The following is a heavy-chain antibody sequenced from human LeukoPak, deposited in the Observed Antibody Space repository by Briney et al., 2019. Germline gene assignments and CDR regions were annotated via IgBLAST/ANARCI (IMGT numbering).Heavy chain of an antibody. CDR2: IWFDGTNK. D-gene: IGHD6-13*01. Sequence: GRSLRLSCAASGFIFSSHGMHWVRQAPGKGLEWVAVIWFDGTNKFYADSVKGRFTISRDNSKNTLYLRMNSLRAEDTAVYYCARGPYSSSWFYFEYWGLGTLVAVSS. CDR1: GFIFSSHG. V-gene: IGHV3-33*01. J-gene: IGHJ4*02. CDR3: ARGPYSSSWFYFEY.